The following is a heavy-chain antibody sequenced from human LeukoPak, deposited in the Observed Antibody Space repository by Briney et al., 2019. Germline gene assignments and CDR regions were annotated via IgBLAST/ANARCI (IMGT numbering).Heavy chain of an antibody. CDR2: ISGSGGST. Sequence: GGSLRLSCAASGFTFSSYAMSWVRQAPGKGLEWVSAISGSGGSTYYADSVKGRFTISRDNSKNTLYLQMNSLRVEDTAVYYCAEKTYSSGWYADLGAFDIWGQGTMVTVSS. D-gene: IGHD6-19*01. CDR1: GFTFSSYA. CDR3: AEKTYSSGWYADLGAFDI. J-gene: IGHJ3*02. V-gene: IGHV3-23*01.